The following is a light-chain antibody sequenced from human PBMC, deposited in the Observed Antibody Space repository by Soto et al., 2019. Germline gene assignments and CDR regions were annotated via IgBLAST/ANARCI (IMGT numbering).Light chain of an antibody. CDR2: GAS. CDR3: QQYGSSPPIT. V-gene: IGKV3-20*01. CDR1: HSVSSSY. Sequence: EIVLTQSPGTLSLSPGERATLSCRASHSVSSSYFAWYQQQPGPAPRLLIYGASSRATGIPDRCSGSGSGTDFSLTISRMEPEDFAVYYCQQYGSSPPITFGQGTRLEIK. J-gene: IGKJ5*01.